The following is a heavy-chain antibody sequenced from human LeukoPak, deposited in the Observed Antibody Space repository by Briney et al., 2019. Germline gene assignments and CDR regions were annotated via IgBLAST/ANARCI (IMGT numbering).Heavy chain of an antibody. CDR3: ARHAVADSVTVFGVSPDV. CDR1: GDSMRSSSYY. V-gene: IGHV4-39*01. D-gene: IGHD3-3*01. J-gene: IGHJ6*04. CDR2: IYYSGTT. Sequence: SETLSLTCSVSGDSMRSSSYYWGWIRQPPGKGLEWIGSIYYSGTTHYNASLKSRVIISLDRSRTQFSLQVNSVTAADTAVYYCARHAVADSVTVFGVSPDVWGKGTTVTLFS.